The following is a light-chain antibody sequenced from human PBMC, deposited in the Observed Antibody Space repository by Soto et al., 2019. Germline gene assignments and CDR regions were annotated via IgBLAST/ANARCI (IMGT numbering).Light chain of an antibody. V-gene: IGLV2-14*01. J-gene: IGLJ2*01. Sequence: QSVLTQPASVSGSPGQSITISCTGSSSDVGAYAYVSWYQQHPGKAPKLIIYDVSKRPSGVSHRFSGSKSGNTASLTISGLQAEDEADYHCNSFTTSTTVIVGGGTKLTVL. CDR2: DVS. CDR3: NSFTTSTTVI. CDR1: SSDVGAYAY.